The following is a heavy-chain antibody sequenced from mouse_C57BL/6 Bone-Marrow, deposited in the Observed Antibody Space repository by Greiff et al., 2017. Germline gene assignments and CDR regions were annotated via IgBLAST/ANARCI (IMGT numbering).Heavy chain of an antibody. CDR3: ARTTTVVRKNYFDY. CDR2: INPYNGGT. V-gene: IGHV1-19*01. CDR1: GYTFTDYY. J-gene: IGHJ2*01. D-gene: IGHD1-1*01. Sequence: EVQLQQSGPVLVKPGASVKMSCKASGYTFTDYYMNWVKQSHGKSLEWIGVINPYNGGTSYNQKFKGKATLTVDKSSSTAYMELNSLTSEDSAVDYGARTTTVVRKNYFDYWGQGTTLTVSS.